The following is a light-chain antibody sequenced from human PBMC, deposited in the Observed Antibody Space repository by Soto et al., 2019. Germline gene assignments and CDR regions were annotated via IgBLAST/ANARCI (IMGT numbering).Light chain of an antibody. Sequence: DIQMTQSPSSLSASVRDRVTITCRASQSISSYLIWYQQKPGKAPKVLIYAASSLQAGVPSRFSGSGSETDFSLTISSLQPEDFSTYYCQQSYSTPRTFGQGTKVDIK. CDR3: QQSYSTPRT. V-gene: IGKV1-39*01. CDR2: AAS. J-gene: IGKJ1*01. CDR1: QSISSY.